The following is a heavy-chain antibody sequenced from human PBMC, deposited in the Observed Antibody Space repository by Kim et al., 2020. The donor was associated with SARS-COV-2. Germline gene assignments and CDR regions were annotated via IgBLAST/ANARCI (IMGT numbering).Heavy chain of an antibody. CDR3: VKDEGSTVTAPYYFDY. D-gene: IGHD4-17*01. CDR2: ISNNGGNT. V-gene: IGHV3-64D*09. Sequence: GGSLRLSCSASGFTFSNYAMHWVRQAPGKGLEYVSCISNNGGNTYYADSMKDRFTISRDNSKNTLYLQMSSLRAEDTAVYYCVKDEGSTVTAPYYFDYWGQGTLVTVSS. J-gene: IGHJ4*02. CDR1: GFTFSNYA.